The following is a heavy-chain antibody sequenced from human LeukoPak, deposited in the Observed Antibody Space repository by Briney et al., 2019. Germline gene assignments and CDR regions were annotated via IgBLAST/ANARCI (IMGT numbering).Heavy chain of an antibody. CDR2: INGEGSRI. CDR3: ARDPGYYYYGMDV. Sequence: GGSLRLSCAVTGFNLRTYWIHWVRHSPGRGLEWVARINGEGSRIGYADSVRGRFTISRDNAKNTAYLQMNSLRAEDTALYYCARDPGYYYYGMDVWGQGTTVVVSS. J-gene: IGHJ6*02. CDR1: GFNLRTYW. V-gene: IGHV3-74*01.